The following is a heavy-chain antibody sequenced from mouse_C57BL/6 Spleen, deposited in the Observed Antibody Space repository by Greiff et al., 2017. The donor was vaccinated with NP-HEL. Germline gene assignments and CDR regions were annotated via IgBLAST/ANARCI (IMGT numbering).Heavy chain of an antibody. J-gene: IGHJ2*01. CDR2: INPGSGGT. V-gene: IGHV1-54*01. CDR1: GYAFTNYL. Sequence: VQLQQSGAELVRPGTSVKVSCKASGYAFTNYLIEWVKQRPGQGLEWIGVINPGSGGTNYNEKFKGKATLTADKSSCTAYMQLSSLTSEDSAVYFCAKVYDYDEGGYFDYWGQGTTLTVSS. CDR3: AKVYDYDEGGYFDY. D-gene: IGHD2-4*01.